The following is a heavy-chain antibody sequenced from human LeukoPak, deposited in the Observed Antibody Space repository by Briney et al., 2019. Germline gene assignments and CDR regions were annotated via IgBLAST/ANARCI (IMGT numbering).Heavy chain of an antibody. CDR3: ARHRSGWLQSSFDY. CDR2: IFYTGTT. D-gene: IGHD5-24*01. J-gene: IGHJ4*02. Sequence: SETLSLTCTVSGGSISISGYYWAWIRQPPGKGPEWIGSIFYTGTTYYNPSLKSRVTISVDTSKNQFSLKLSSVTAADTAVYYCARHRSGWLQSSFDYWGQGTLVTVSS. CDR1: GGSISISGYY. V-gene: IGHV4-39*01.